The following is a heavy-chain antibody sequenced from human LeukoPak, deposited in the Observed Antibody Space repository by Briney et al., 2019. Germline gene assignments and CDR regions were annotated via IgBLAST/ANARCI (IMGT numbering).Heavy chain of an antibody. Sequence: ASVKVSCKASGYTFTSYYMHWVRQAPGQGLEWMGIINPSGGSTSYAQKFQGRVTMTRDTSTITVYMELSSLRSEDTAVYYCARDSEPVEMATGMAFDIWGQGTMVTVSS. CDR1: GYTFTSYY. J-gene: IGHJ3*02. D-gene: IGHD5-24*01. CDR2: INPSGGST. V-gene: IGHV1-46*01. CDR3: ARDSEPVEMATGMAFDI.